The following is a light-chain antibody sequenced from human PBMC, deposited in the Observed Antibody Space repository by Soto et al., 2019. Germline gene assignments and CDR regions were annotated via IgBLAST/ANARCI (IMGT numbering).Light chain of an antibody. J-gene: IGLJ2*01. Sequence: QSVLTQSPSASASLGASVRLTCTLSSGHSTYAIAWHQQQPEKGPRYLMKVNSDGSHNKGDEIPDRFSGSSSGAERYLTISSLQSEDEADYYCQTWGTGIHVFGGGTKVTVL. CDR1: SGHSTYA. CDR2: VNSDGSH. V-gene: IGLV4-69*01. CDR3: QTWGTGIHV.